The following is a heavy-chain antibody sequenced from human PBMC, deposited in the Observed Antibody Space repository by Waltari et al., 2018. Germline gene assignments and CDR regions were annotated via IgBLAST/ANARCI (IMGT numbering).Heavy chain of an antibody. CDR3: ARRQGIFDP. CDR2: INPNCGGT. V-gene: IGHV1-2*06. J-gene: IGHJ5*02. CDR1: GYTFTGYY. Sequence: QVQLVQSGAEVKKPGASVKVSCKASGYTFTGYYMHWVRQAPGQGLECMGRINPNCGGTNYAQKCQGRVTMTRDTSISTAYMELSRLRSDDTAVYYCARRQGIFDPWGQGTLVTVSS. D-gene: IGHD2-15*01.